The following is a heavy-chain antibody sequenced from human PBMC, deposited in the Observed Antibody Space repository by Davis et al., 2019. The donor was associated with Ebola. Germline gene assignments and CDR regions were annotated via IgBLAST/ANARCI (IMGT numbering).Heavy chain of an antibody. Sequence: PGGSLRLSCAASGFTFCDYYMSWIRQAPGKGLEWLSYISGSSGTIYYADSVKGRFTISRDNAKNSLYLQMNSLRAEDTAVYYCVRDPRWGHDFWGQGTLVTVSP. CDR1: GFTFCDYY. CDR3: VRDPRWGHDF. CDR2: ISGSSGTI. J-gene: IGHJ4*02. V-gene: IGHV3-11*01. D-gene: IGHD7-27*01.